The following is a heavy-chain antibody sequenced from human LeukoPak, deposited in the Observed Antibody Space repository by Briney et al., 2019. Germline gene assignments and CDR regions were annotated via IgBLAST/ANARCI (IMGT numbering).Heavy chain of an antibody. J-gene: IGHJ4*02. CDR1: GGSISSTNW. CDR3: ARAGGSSDY. V-gene: IGHV4-4*02. CDR2: IYHSGST. D-gene: IGHD2-15*01. Sequence: SETLSLTCGVSGGSISSTNWWTWVRQPPGKGLEWIGEIYHSGSTNYNPSLKSRVTISVDKSKNQFSLKLSSVTAADTAIYYCARAGGSSDYWGQGTLVTVSS.